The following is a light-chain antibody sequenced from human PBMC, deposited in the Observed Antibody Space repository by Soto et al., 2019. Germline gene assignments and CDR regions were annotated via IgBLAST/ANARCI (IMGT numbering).Light chain of an antibody. Sequence: DIQMTQSPSSLSASLGDRVTITCRASQGIKKYVAWYQQKPGKVPKLLIYAASSLQSRVPSRFSGSGSGTDFTLTISSLQPEDVATYYCQKYDTGAWAFGQGTTVDIK. J-gene: IGKJ1*01. CDR2: AAS. CDR1: QGIKKY. CDR3: QKYDTGAWA. V-gene: IGKV1-27*01.